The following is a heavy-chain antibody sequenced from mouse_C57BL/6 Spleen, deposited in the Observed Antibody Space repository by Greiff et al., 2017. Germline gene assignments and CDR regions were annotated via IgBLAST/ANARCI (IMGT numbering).Heavy chain of an antibody. CDR3: ARATMAQYAMDY. J-gene: IGHJ4*01. Sequence: QVQLQQSGAELVKPGASVKLSCKASGYTFTSYWMHWVKQRPGRGLEWIGRIDPTSGGTKYNEKFKSKATLTVDKPSSTAYMQLSSLTSEDSAVYCCARATMAQYAMDYWGQGTSVTVSS. V-gene: IGHV1-72*01. D-gene: IGHD2-1*01. CDR1: GYTFTSYW. CDR2: IDPTSGGT.